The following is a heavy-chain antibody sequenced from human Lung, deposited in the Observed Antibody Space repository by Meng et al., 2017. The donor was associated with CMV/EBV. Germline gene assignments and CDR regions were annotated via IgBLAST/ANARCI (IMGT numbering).Heavy chain of an antibody. CDR3: AKEDGGAYGLDV. CDR2: NSWNSGSI. Sequence: SXKISCAASGFSFKDYGMNWVRQAPGKGLEWGAGNSWNSGSIGYADSVKGRFTISRDNAKNSLYLQMNSLRPEDTALYYCAKEDGGAYGLDVWGQGTTVTVSS. CDR1: GFSFKDYG. D-gene: IGHD4-17*01. J-gene: IGHJ6*01. V-gene: IGHV3-9*01.